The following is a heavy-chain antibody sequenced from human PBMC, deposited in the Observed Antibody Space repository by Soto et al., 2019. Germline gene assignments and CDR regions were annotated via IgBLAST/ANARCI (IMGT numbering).Heavy chain of an antibody. CDR2: IDPSDSYT. D-gene: IGHD6-13*01. J-gene: IGHJ6*02. V-gene: IGHV5-10-1*01. CDR1: GYSFTSYW. Sequence: WESLKISCKGSGYSFTSYWISWVRQMPGKGLEWMGRIDPSDSYTNYSPSFQGHVTISADKSISTAYLQWSSLKASDTAMYYCASAQQPFYYYYGMDVWGQGTTVTVSS. CDR3: ASAQQPFYYYYGMDV.